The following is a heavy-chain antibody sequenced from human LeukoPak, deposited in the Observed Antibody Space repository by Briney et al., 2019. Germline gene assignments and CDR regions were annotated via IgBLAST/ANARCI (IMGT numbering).Heavy chain of an antibody. CDR3: AREPGWTIAARPFDY. Sequence: PSETLSLTCGVDGSSFSGYYWSWIRQPPGKGLEWIGEINHSGSTNYNASLKSRVTISVDTSRKQFSLKLSSVTAADSAMYYCAREPGWTIAARPFDYCGQGTLVTVSS. D-gene: IGHD6-6*01. V-gene: IGHV4-34*01. J-gene: IGHJ4*02. CDR1: GSSFSGYY. CDR2: INHSGST.